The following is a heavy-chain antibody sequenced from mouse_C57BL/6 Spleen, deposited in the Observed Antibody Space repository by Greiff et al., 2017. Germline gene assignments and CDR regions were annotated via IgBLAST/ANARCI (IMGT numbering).Heavy chain of an antibody. J-gene: IGHJ3*01. CDR1: GFNIKDYY. Sequence: EVQLQQSGAELVRPGASVKLSCTASGFNIKDYYMHWVKQRPEQGLEWIGRIDPEDGDTEYAPKFQGKATMTADTSSNTAYLQLSSLTSEDTAVYYCTLYGSGTAWFAYWGQGTLVTVSA. V-gene: IGHV14-1*01. CDR2: IDPEDGDT. D-gene: IGHD1-1*01. CDR3: TLYGSGTAWFAY.